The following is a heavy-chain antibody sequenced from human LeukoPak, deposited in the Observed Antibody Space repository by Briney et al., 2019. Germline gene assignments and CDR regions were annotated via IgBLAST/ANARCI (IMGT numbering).Heavy chain of an antibody. J-gene: IGHJ4*02. D-gene: IGHD6-19*01. V-gene: IGHV3-30*18. CDR1: GFTFSSYG. CDR2: ISYAGSTE. Sequence: GGSLRLSCAASGFTFSSYGMHWVRQAPGKGLEWVAVISYAGSTEYYADSVKGRFTISRDNSKNTLYLQINSLRAEDTAVYYCTKEPIPVAGGYYIDYWGQGTLVTVSS. CDR3: TKEPIPVAGGYYIDY.